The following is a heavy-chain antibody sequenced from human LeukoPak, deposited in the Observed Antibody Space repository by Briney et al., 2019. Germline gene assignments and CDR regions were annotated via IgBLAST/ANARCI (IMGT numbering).Heavy chain of an antibody. D-gene: IGHD3-22*01. J-gene: IGHJ3*02. V-gene: IGHV1-69*04. Sequence: SVKVSCKASGGTLSSYAISWVRQAPGQGLEWMGRIIPILGIASYAQKFQGRVTITADKSTSTAYMELSSLRSEDTAVYYCARERTMIVQVRAFDIWGQGTMVTVSS. CDR2: IIPILGIA. CDR3: ARERTMIVQVRAFDI. CDR1: GGTLSSYA.